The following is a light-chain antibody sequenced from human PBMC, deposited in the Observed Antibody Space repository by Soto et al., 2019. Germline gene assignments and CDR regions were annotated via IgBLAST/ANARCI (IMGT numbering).Light chain of an antibody. Sequence: EIMMTQSPATLSVSPGGRGTLSCRANQSVSSNLAWYQQKPGQAPRLLISGASTRATGIPARFSGSGSGTDFTLTISRLEPEDFAVYHCQQYGSSPLITFGQGTRLEIK. CDR3: QQYGSSPLIT. CDR2: GAS. CDR1: QSVSSN. V-gene: IGKV3-15*01. J-gene: IGKJ5*01.